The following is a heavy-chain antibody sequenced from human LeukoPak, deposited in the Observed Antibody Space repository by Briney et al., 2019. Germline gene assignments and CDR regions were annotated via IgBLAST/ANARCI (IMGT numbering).Heavy chain of an antibody. V-gene: IGHV4-59*01. J-gene: IGHJ4*02. CDR3: ARTSSSWL. D-gene: IGHD6-13*01. CDR1: GASINSYY. CDR2: IYDSGST. Sequence: SETLSLTCTVSGASINSYYWSWISQPPGKGLEWIGCIYDSGSTDYNPSLKSRVTISVDTSKNQFSLKLTSVTAADTAMYYCARTSSSWLWGQGTLVTVSS.